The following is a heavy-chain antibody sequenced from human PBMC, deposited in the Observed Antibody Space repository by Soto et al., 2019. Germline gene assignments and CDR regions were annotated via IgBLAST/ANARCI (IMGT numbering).Heavy chain of an antibody. CDR2: IIPIFGTA. D-gene: IGHD5-12*01. J-gene: IGHJ3*02. CDR3: ARDGLEMATMGFGACDI. Sequence: SVKVSCKASGGTFSSYAISWVREAPGQGLEWMGGIIPIFGTANYAQKFQGRVTITADKSTSTAYMELSSLRSEDTAVYYCARDGLEMATMGFGACDIWDQGTMVTVSS. CDR1: GGTFSSYA. V-gene: IGHV1-69*06.